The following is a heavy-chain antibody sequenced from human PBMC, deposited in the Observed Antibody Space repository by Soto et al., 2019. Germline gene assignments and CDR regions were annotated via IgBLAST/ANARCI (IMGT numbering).Heavy chain of an antibody. Sequence: EVQLVESGGGLIQPGGSLRLSCAASGFTVSSNYMSWVRQAPGKGLEWVSVIYSGGSTYYADSVKGRFTISRDNSKNTLDLQMNSQRAEDTAVDYCARVKGVLSTYPYYYYYYGMDVWGQGTTVTVSS. CDR1: GFTVSSNY. J-gene: IGHJ6*02. V-gene: IGHV3-53*01. CDR3: ARVKGVLSTYPYYYYYYGMDV. CDR2: IYSGGST. D-gene: IGHD2-2*01.